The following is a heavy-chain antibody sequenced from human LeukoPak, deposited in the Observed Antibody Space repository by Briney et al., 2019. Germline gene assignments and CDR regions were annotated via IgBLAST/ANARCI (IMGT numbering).Heavy chain of an antibody. D-gene: IGHD3-3*01. J-gene: IGHJ4*02. V-gene: IGHV1-69*05. CDR2: IIPIFGTA. CDR1: GYTFTSYD. CDR3: ARGTYYDFWSGYYFDY. Sequence: ASVKVSCKASGYTFTSYDISWVRQAPGQGLEWMGGIIPIFGTANYAQKFQGRVTITTDESTSTAYMELSSLRSEDTAVYYCARGTYYDFWSGYYFDYWAQGTLVTVSS.